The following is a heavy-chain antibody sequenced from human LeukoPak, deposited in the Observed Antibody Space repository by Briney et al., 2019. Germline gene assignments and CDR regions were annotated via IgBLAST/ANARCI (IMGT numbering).Heavy chain of an antibody. V-gene: IGHV1-69*13. CDR2: IIPIFGTA. D-gene: IGHD5-12*01. CDR1: GGTFSSYA. J-gene: IGHJ4*02. Sequence: SVKVSCKASGGTFSSYAISWVRQAPGQGLEWMGGIIPIFGTANYAQKFQGRVTITADESTSTAYMELSSLRSEDTAVYYCARSHGSGYDYFDYWGQGTLVTVSS. CDR3: ARSHGSGYDYFDY.